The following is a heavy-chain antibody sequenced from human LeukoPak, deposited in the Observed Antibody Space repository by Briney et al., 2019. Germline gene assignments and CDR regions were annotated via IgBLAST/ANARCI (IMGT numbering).Heavy chain of an antibody. V-gene: IGHV1-18*01. CDR2: ISAHNGNT. CDR1: GYTFTSYG. D-gene: IGHD6-13*01. CDR3: ARDEYSSSWYYFDY. J-gene: IGHJ4*02. Sequence: ASVKVSCKASGYTFTSYGISWVRQAPGQGLEWMGWISAHNGNTNYAQKLQGRVTMTTDTSTSTAYMELRSLRSDDTAVYYCARDEYSSSWYYFDYWGQGTLVTVSS.